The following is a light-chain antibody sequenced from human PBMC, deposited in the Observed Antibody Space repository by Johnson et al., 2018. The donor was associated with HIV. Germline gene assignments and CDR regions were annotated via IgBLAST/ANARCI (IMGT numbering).Light chain of an antibody. J-gene: IGLJ1*01. V-gene: IGLV1-51*01. CDR2: DNN. CDR1: SSNIGNNY. CDR3: SAWDDSLNSLWV. Sequence: SVLTQPPSVSAAQGQKVTISCSGSSSNIGNNYVSWYQQLPGTAPKLLIYDNNKRPSGIRDRFSCSKSGTSATLGITGLQTGDEADYYCSAWDDSLNSLWVFRTGTKVTVL.